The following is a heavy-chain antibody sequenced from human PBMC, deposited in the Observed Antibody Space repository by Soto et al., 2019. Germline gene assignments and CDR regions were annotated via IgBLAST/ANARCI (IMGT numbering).Heavy chain of an antibody. Sequence: QVQLVQSGAEVKKPGSSVRVSCKASGGTLITNDINWVRQAPGQGLEWMGGIIPMSGSTDYAQKFQGRVTITADKSTSTVYMELGSLRSEDTAVYYCAGGPRLARACDYWGQGTLVTVSS. CDR3: AGGPRLARACDY. D-gene: IGHD6-19*01. J-gene: IGHJ4*02. CDR1: GGTLITND. CDR2: IIPMSGST. V-gene: IGHV1-69*06.